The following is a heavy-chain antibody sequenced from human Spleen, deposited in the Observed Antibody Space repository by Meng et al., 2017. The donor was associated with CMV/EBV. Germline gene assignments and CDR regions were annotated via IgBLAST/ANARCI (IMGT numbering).Heavy chain of an antibody. D-gene: IGHD1-26*01. V-gene: IGHV5-51*01. Sequence: GESLKISCKASGFSFTYYWIAWVRQMPGKGREWMGLIYPGDSDTRYIPSFEGYVAISVDKFINTDYVTWTSLKASDSAMYYCGRYRDSLSYVDSWGQGTLVTVSS. J-gene: IGHJ4*02. CDR2: IYPGDSDT. CDR1: GFSFTYYW. CDR3: GRYRDSLSYVDS.